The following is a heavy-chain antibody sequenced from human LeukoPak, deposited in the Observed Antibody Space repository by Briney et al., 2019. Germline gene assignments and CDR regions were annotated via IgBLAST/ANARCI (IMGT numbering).Heavy chain of an antibody. CDR1: GYSFTSYW. CDR3: ARHGTSGSYYFDY. D-gene: IGHD1-26*01. Sequence: GESLKISCKGSGYSFTSYWIGWVCQMPGKGLEWMGIIYPGDSDTRYSPSFQGQVTISADKSISTAYLQWSSLKASDTAMYCCARHGTSGSYYFDYWGQGTLVTVSS. J-gene: IGHJ4*02. CDR2: IYPGDSDT. V-gene: IGHV5-51*01.